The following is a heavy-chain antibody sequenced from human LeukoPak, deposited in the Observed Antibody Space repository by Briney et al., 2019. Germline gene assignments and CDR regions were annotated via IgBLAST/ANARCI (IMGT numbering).Heavy chain of an antibody. D-gene: IGHD1-26*01. CDR2: IYYSGST. J-gene: IGHJ4*02. Sequence: SGTLSLTCTVSLGSTSSSSYYPSCIRHPPGGGLEWIGYIYYSGSTNYNPSLESRVTISVDRSKYQFSLKLSSVTAADTAGYYCARGSYSVDYWGQGTLVTVSS. V-gene: IGHV4-61*01. CDR3: ARGSYSVDY. CDR1: LGSTSSSSYY.